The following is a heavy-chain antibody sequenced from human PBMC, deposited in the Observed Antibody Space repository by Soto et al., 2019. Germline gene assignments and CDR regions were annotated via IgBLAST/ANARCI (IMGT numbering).Heavy chain of an antibody. CDR3: AHGNRGGSMVFEI. V-gene: IGHV2-5*01. J-gene: IGHJ3*02. D-gene: IGHD2-15*01. CDR1: GSSLSTRGEG. Sequence: GATLAQDTQDLTLNCTFSGSSLSTRGEGVGGIRQASVKALEWLALIYWNDYKRYSPSLKSRLTITKDTSKNQVVLTMTNMDPVETATYYGAHGNRGGSMVFEIWVQRTLVTVSS. CDR2: IYWNDYK.